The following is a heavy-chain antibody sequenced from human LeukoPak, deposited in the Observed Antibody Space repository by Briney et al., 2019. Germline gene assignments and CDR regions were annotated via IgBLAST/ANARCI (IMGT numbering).Heavy chain of an antibody. Sequence: ASVKVSCKASGGTFTSYAISWVRQAPGQGLEWMGGIIPIFGTANYAQRLQGRVTITADEPTSTAYMELSSLRSEDTAVYYCANGALEICSSTTCYLDYWGQGTLVTVSS. CDR3: ANGALEICSSTTCYLDY. V-gene: IGHV1-69*13. CDR2: IIPIFGTA. D-gene: IGHD2-2*01. J-gene: IGHJ4*02. CDR1: GGTFTSYA.